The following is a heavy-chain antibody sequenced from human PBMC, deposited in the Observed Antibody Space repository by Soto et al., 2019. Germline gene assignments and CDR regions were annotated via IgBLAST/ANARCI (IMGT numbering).Heavy chain of an antibody. CDR3: ARGVYGSGNYYTGPSAFDI. Sequence: QVQLEQSGAEVKKTGSSVKVSCKASGGTLSDHGVAWLRQAPGQGLEWMGGTIPVFNTAKYAQKFQGRVTVTADKFTNIAYMELSSLRSADTAFYFCARGVYGSGNYYTGPSAFDIWGQGTMVIVSS. CDR2: TIPVFNTA. V-gene: IGHV1-69*06. CDR1: GGTLSDHG. J-gene: IGHJ3*02. D-gene: IGHD3-10*01.